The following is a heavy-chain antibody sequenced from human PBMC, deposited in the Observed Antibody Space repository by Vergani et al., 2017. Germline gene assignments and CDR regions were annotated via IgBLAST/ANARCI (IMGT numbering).Heavy chain of an antibody. V-gene: IGHV4-4*07. CDR3: ARGATITGVVVATDFDY. J-gene: IGHJ4*02. D-gene: IGHD2-15*01. CDR2: IYTSGST. CDR1: GGSISSYY. Sequence: QVQLQESGPGLVKPSETLSLTCTVSGGSISSYYWSWIRQPAGKGLEWIGRIYTSGSTNYNPSLKSRVTMSVDTSKNSLYLQMNSLRAEDTAVYYCARGATITGVVVATDFDYWGQGTLVTVSS.